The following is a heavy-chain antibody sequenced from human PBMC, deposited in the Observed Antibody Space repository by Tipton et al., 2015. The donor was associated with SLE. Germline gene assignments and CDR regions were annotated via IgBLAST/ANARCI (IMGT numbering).Heavy chain of an antibody. Sequence: TLSLTCAVYGGSFSGYYWSWIRQPPGKGLEWIGEINNSRSTNYNPSLNRRVTISVDTSKNQFSLKLSSVTAADTAVYYCARSHYYGSGSYYPYYYYYMDVWGKGTTVTVSS. CDR1: GGSFSGYY. D-gene: IGHD3-10*01. V-gene: IGHV4-34*01. CDR3: ARSHYYGSGSYYPYYYYYMDV. CDR2: INNSRST. J-gene: IGHJ6*03.